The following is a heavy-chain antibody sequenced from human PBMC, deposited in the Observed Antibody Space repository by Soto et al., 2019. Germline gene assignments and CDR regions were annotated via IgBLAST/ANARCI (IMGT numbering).Heavy chain of an antibody. V-gene: IGHV1-69*04. Sequence: QVQLVQSGAEVKKPGSSVKVSCKASGDTFSNHTISWVRQAPGQGLEWMGRIIPMLGVANYAQKFQGRVTITADKSTSTAYMELSSLRSADTAVYYCARVAEMGKVNTGYYYYMDVWGKGTTVTVSS. J-gene: IGHJ6*03. CDR2: IIPMLGVA. CDR3: ARVAEMGKVNTGYYYYMDV. D-gene: IGHD2-21*01. CDR1: GDTFSNHT.